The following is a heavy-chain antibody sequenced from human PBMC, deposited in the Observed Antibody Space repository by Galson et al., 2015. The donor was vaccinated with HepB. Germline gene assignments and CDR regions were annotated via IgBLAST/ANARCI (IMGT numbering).Heavy chain of an antibody. CDR2: ISSRSSYT. Sequence: SLRLSCAASGFTFSDYYMTWIRQAPGKGLEWISDISSRSSYTNYADSVKGRFTISRDNAYNLVSLQMNSLRAEDTGIYYCARVRQRTFDYWGQGILVTVSS. CDR1: GFTFSDYY. D-gene: IGHD6-25*01. V-gene: IGHV3-11*06. J-gene: IGHJ4*02. CDR3: ARVRQRTFDY.